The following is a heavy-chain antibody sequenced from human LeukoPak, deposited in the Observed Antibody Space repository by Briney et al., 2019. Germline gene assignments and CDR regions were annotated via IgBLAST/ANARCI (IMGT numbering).Heavy chain of an antibody. CDR3: ARVRGVSGP. V-gene: IGHV4-34*01. D-gene: IGHD3-10*01. CDR1: GGSFSGYY. J-gene: IGHJ4*02. CDR2: INHSAST. Sequence: SETLSLTCAVYGGSFSGYYWSWIRQPPGKGLEWIGEINHSASTNYNPSLKSRVTISVDTSKNQFSLKLSSVTAADTAVYYCARVRGVSGPWGQGTLVTVSS.